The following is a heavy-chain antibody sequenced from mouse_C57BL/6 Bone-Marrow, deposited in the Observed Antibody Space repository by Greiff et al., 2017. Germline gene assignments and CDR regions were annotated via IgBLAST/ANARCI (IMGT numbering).Heavy chain of an antibody. D-gene: IGHD2-3*01. J-gene: IGHJ4*01. Sequence: VQLKESGAELVKPGASVKLSCTASGFNIKDYYMHWVKQRTEQGLEWIGRIDPEDGETKYAPKFQGKATITADTSSNTAYLQLSSLTSEDTAVYYCASLSMMVTTYAMDYWGQGTSVTVSS. V-gene: IGHV14-2*01. CDR1: GFNIKDYY. CDR2: IDPEDGET. CDR3: ASLSMMVTTYAMDY.